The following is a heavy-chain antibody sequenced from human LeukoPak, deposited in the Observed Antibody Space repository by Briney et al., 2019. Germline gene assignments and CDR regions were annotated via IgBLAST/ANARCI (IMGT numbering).Heavy chain of an antibody. J-gene: IGHJ4*02. CDR2: ISTSGSTI. D-gene: IGHD3-10*01. CDR1: GFTFSSYE. V-gene: IGHV3-48*03. Sequence: GGSLRLSCAASGFTFSSYEMNWVRQAPGKGLEWVSCISTSGSTIYYADSVKGRFSISRDNAKNSLYLQMNSLRAEDTAVYYCARVVRGPKDSYFDYWGQGTLVTVSS. CDR3: ARVVRGPKDSYFDY.